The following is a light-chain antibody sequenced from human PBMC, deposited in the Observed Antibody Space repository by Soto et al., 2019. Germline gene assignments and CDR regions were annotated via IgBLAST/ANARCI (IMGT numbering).Light chain of an antibody. CDR2: DAS. Sequence: EIVMMQSPSTLSVSPGERATVSCRASQSVRSYLAWYQQKPGQAPRLIMYDASNRATDIPARFSGSGSGTDFTLTISSLDPEDSAVYYCHQRSKWPLTFGGGTKVDIK. V-gene: IGKV3-11*01. CDR1: QSVRSY. CDR3: HQRSKWPLT. J-gene: IGKJ4*01.